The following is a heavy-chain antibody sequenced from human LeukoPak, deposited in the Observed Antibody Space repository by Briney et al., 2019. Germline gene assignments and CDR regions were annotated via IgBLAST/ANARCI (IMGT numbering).Heavy chain of an antibody. J-gene: IGHJ4*02. D-gene: IGHD5-24*01. CDR3: AKASSVEMATIGVGQY. CDR2: ISGSGGST. V-gene: IGHV3-23*01. CDR1: GFTFSSYA. Sequence: GGSLRLSCAASGFTFSSYAMSWVRQAPGKGLEWVSAISGSGGSTYYADSVKGRFTISRDNSKNTLYLQMNSLRAEDTAVYYCAKASSVEMATIGVGQYGGQGTLVTVSS.